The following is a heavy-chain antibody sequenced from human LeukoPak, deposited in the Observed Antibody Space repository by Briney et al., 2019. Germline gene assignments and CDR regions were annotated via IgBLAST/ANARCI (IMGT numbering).Heavy chain of an antibody. D-gene: IGHD1-14*01. CDR1: GFTFDDYA. J-gene: IGHJ4*02. Sequence: GGSLRLSCAASGFTFDDYAIHWVRQAPGKGLEWVSGISWNSGSIGYADSVKGRFTISRDNAKNSLYLQMNSLRAEDTALYYCAKDSKHHGRFDYWGQGTLVTVSS. CDR3: AKDSKHHGRFDY. CDR2: ISWNSGSI. V-gene: IGHV3-9*01.